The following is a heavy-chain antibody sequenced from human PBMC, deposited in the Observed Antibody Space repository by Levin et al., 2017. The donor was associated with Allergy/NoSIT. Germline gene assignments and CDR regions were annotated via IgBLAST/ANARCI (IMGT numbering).Heavy chain of an antibody. V-gene: IGHV1-18*01. D-gene: IGHD3-22*01. Sequence: GESLKISCKASGYTFTSYGISWVRQAPGQGLEWMGWISAYNGNTNYAQKLQGRVTMTTDTSTSTAYMELRSLRSDDTAVYYCARDFGYDSSGPRPRGAFDIWGQGTMVTVSS. CDR3: ARDFGYDSSGPRPRGAFDI. CDR2: ISAYNGNT. J-gene: IGHJ3*02. CDR1: GYTFTSYG.